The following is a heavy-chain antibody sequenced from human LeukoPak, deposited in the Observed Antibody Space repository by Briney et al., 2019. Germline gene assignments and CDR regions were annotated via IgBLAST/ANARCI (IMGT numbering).Heavy chain of an antibody. D-gene: IGHD3-10*01. CDR1: GFTFSSCG. Sequence: GGSLRLSCAASGFTFSSCGMHWVRQAPGKGLEWVAVISYDGSNKYYADSVKGRFTISRDNSKNTLYLQMNSLRAEDTAVYYCAKGLRGVISYHGMDVWGQGTTVTVSS. CDR3: AKGLRGVISYHGMDV. J-gene: IGHJ6*02. V-gene: IGHV3-30*18. CDR2: ISYDGSNK.